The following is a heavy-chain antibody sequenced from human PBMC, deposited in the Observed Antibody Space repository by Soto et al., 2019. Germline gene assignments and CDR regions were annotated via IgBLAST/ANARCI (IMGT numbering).Heavy chain of an antibody. D-gene: IGHD2-2*01. J-gene: IGHJ5*02. CDR1: GYTFTSYD. V-gene: IGHV1-8*01. CDR2: MNPNSGNT. CDR3: ARDARCSSPRCYAGHGFAP. Sequence: ASVKVSCKASGYTFTSYDINWVRHATGQGLEWMGWMNPNSGNTGYAQKFQGRVTMTRDTSINTAYMELSSLRSEDTAVYYCARDARCSSPRCYAGHGFAPWGQGALVTVPS.